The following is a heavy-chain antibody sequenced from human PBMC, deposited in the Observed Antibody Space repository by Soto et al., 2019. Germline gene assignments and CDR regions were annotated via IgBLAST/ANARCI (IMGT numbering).Heavy chain of an antibody. CDR2: LYSGGGTT. J-gene: IGHJ4*02. CDR3: ARTIILYYFDS. V-gene: IGHV3-23*03. Sequence: EVQLLESGGGLVQPGGSLRLSCVGSGFNMVNYAMTWVRQAPGKGLEWVSLLYSGGGTTHSADSVEGRVTVSRDNSKNTMYLQISSLRDEDTAVYYCARTIILYYFDSWGQGALVTVSS. CDR1: GFNMVNYA.